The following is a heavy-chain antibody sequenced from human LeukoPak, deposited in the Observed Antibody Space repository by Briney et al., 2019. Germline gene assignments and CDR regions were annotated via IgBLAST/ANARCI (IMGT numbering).Heavy chain of an antibody. V-gene: IGHV4-39*07. CDR2: VYYSGST. Sequence: SETLSLTCTVSGGPVNNYYWGWIRQPPGMGLDWIGIVYYSGSTYYNPSLKSRVTISVDTSKNQFSLKLNSVTAADTAVYYCARVGSGYSYGPFDYWGQGTLVTVSS. CDR3: ARVGSGYSYGPFDY. CDR1: GGPVNNYY. J-gene: IGHJ4*02. D-gene: IGHD5-18*01.